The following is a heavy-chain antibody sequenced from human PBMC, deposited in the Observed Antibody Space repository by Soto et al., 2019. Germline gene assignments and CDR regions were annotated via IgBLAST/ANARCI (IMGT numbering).Heavy chain of an antibody. CDR1: GGTFSSYS. D-gene: IGHD2-2*01. CDR2: VIPILGMA. Sequence: QVQLVQSGAEVKKPGSSVKVSCEASGGTFSSYSFSWVRQAPGQGLEWMGRVIPILGMANYAQKFQGRVTITADKSQSTVYMEMSSLRSEETAVYYCARGGAVVVPGAVDRHNWFDPWGQGTLVTVSS. J-gene: IGHJ5*02. CDR3: ARGGAVVVPGAVDRHNWFDP. V-gene: IGHV1-69*02.